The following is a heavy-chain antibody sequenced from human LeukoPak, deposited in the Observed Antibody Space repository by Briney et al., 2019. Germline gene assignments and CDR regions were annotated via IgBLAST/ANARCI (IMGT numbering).Heavy chain of an antibody. Sequence: PGGSLRLSCAASGFTFSSYGMHWVRQAPGKGLEWVAVISYDGSNKYYADSVKGRFTISRDNSKNTLYLQMNSLRAEDTAVYYCAKDSGGLFDYWGQGTLVTVSS. J-gene: IGHJ4*02. CDR3: AKDSGGLFDY. V-gene: IGHV3-30*18. CDR1: GFTFSSYG. D-gene: IGHD2-15*01. CDR2: ISYDGSNK.